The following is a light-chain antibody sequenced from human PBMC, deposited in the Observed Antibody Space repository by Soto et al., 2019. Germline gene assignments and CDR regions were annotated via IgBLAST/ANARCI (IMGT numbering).Light chain of an antibody. CDR1: QSGRDMY. Sequence: NVFTQSPGTLSLSPGGRATLSRRASQSGRDMYLAWYQPKPGQPPRLLIYGVSSRAYGIADRFSGSGSGTDFTLTISRLEPEDFAVYYCQHYGYPQWTFGQGTKVDIK. CDR2: GVS. CDR3: QHYGYPQWT. V-gene: IGKV3-20*01. J-gene: IGKJ1*01.